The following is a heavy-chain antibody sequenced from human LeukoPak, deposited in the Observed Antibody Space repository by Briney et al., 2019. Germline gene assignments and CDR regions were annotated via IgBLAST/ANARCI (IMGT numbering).Heavy chain of an antibody. Sequence: ASVKVSCKASGYTFTGYYMHWVRQAPGQGLEWMGWINPNSGGTNYAQKFQGRVTMTRDTSISTAYMELSRLRSDDTAVYYCARDIGEDCSSTNCYPWGQGTLVTVSS. D-gene: IGHD2-2*01. CDR1: GYTFTGYY. J-gene: IGHJ5*02. V-gene: IGHV1-2*02. CDR2: INPNSGGT. CDR3: ARDIGEDCSSTNCYP.